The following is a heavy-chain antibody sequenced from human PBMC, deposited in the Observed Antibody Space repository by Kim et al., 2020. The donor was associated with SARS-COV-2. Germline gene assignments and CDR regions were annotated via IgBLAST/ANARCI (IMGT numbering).Heavy chain of an antibody. Sequence: SLEYRVTISVDTTKNQFSLKLSSVTAADTAMYYCARGGDNSGGYLEWFDPWGQGTLVTVSS. CDR3: ARGGDNSGGYLEWFDP. J-gene: IGHJ5*02. D-gene: IGHD1-26*01. V-gene: IGHV4-59*09.